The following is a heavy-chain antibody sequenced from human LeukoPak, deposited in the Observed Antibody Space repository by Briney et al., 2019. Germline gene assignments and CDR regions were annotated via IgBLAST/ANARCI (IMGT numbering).Heavy chain of an antibody. V-gene: IGHV4-59*02. D-gene: IGHD2-15*01. CDR2: IFNTGST. Sequence: PSETLSLTCTVSGGSVSNFYWTWIRQPPGKRLEWTGRIFNTGSTNSIPSLKSRVTISVDTSKNQFSLKLSSVTAADTAVYYCARGSGDHWGQGTLVTVSS. J-gene: IGHJ5*02. CDR3: ARGSGDH. CDR1: GGSVSNFY.